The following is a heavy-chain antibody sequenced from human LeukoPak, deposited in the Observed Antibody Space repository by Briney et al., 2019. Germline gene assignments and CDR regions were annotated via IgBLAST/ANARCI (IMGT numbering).Heavy chain of an antibody. J-gene: IGHJ5*02. D-gene: IGHD1-26*01. CDR1: GYTFTSYD. Sequence: ASVKVSCKASGYTFTSYDINWVRQATGQGLEWMGWMNPNSGNTGYAQKFQGRVTVTRNASISTAYMELSSLRSEDTAVYYCARGCYSGSYCELDPWGQGTLVTVSS. CDR2: MNPNSGNT. V-gene: IGHV1-8*01. CDR3: ARGCYSGSYCELDP.